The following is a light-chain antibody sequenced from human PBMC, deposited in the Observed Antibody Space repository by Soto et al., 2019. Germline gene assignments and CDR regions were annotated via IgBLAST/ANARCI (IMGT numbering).Light chain of an antibody. J-gene: IGLJ1*01. Sequence: QSALTRAPSASGSPGQSVTISCTGTSSDVGGYNYVSWYQQHPGKAPKLMIYEVTKRPSGVPDRFSGSKSGNTASLTVSGPQPEDEADYYCSSYAGSHNLKVFGTGTKLTVL. CDR2: EVT. CDR3: SSYAGSHNLKV. CDR1: SSDVGGYNY. V-gene: IGLV2-8*01.